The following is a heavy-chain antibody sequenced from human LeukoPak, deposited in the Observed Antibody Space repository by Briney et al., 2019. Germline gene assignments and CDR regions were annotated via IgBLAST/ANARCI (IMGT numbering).Heavy chain of an antibody. J-gene: IGHJ3*02. CDR3: ARVRSIVVAPYDAFDI. Sequence: TSETLSLTCTVSGGSISSGGYYWSWIRQHPGKGLEWIGYIYYSGSTYYNPSLKSRVTISVDTSKNQFSLKLSSATAADTAVYYCARVRSIVVAPYDAFDIWGQGTMVTVSS. CDR2: IYYSGST. D-gene: IGHD3-22*01. CDR1: GGSISSGGYY. V-gene: IGHV4-31*03.